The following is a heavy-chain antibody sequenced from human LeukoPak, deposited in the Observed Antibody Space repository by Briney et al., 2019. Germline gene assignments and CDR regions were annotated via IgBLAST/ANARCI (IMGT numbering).Heavy chain of an antibody. D-gene: IGHD1-14*01. V-gene: IGHV4-38-2*01. Sequence: SETLSLTCAVSGYSISSGYYWGWIRQPPGKGLEWIGSIYHSGSTYYNPSLKSRVTISVDTSKNQFSLKLRSVTAADTAVYYCARHGENPTPEYYYYYYMDVWGKGTTVTVSS. CDR1: GYSISSGYY. CDR3: ARHGENPTPEYYYYYYMDV. CDR2: IYHSGST. J-gene: IGHJ6*03.